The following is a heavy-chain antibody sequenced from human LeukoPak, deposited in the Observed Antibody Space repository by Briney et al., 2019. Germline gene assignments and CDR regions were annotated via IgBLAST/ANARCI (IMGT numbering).Heavy chain of an antibody. D-gene: IGHD2-15*01. V-gene: IGHV3-30*18. Sequence: PGRSLRLSCAASGFSFSSSGMHWVRQAPGRGLEWVAVLSHDGSYEQCADSVKGRFTISRDSSKNTLYLQMNSLRVEDTAVYYCAKEVVVVVAATRFDPWGQGTLVTVSS. CDR2: LSHDGSYE. CDR3: AKEVVVVVAATRFDP. CDR1: GFSFSSSG. J-gene: IGHJ5*02.